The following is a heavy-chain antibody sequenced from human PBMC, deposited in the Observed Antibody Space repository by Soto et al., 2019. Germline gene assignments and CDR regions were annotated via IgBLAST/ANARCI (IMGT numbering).Heavy chain of an antibody. CDR2: ISYDGSNK. V-gene: IGHV3-30*18. CDR3: AKPYSDCGDCYSNYFDY. J-gene: IGHJ4*02. CDR1: GFTFSSYG. D-gene: IGHD2-21*02. Sequence: GGSLRLSCAASGFTFSSYGMHWVRQAPGKGLEWVAVISYDGSNKYYADSVKGRFTISRDNSKNTLYLQMNSLRAEDTAVYYCAKPYSDCGDCYSNYFDYWGQGTLVTVSS.